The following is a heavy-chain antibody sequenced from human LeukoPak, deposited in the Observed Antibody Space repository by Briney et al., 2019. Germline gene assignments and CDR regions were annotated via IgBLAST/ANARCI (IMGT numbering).Heavy chain of an antibody. Sequence: PGGSLRLSCAASGFTFSSYGMHWVRQAPGKGLEWVAVISYDGSNKYYADSVKGRFTISRDNSKNTLYLQMNSLRAEDTAVYYCAREEIRYCSSTSCYSFDPWGQGTLVTVSS. CDR2: ISYDGSNK. J-gene: IGHJ5*02. CDR3: AREEIRYCSSTSCYSFDP. CDR1: GFTFSSYG. V-gene: IGHV3-30*03. D-gene: IGHD2-2*01.